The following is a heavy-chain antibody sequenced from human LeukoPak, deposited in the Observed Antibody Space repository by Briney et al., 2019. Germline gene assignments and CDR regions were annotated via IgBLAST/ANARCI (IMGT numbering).Heavy chain of an antibody. J-gene: IGHJ6*03. CDR3: ARGPRLRFLEWSHKPPYYYFYVDV. Sequence: SETLSLTCAVYGGSFSGYYWIWIRQPPEKGLEWIGEINHSGSTYYNPSLKSRVTISLDTSENQFSMKLSSVTAADTAVYYCARGPRLRFLEWSHKPPYYYFYVDVWGKGTTVTVSS. V-gene: IGHV4-34*01. CDR1: GGSFSGYY. D-gene: IGHD3-3*01. CDR2: INHSGST.